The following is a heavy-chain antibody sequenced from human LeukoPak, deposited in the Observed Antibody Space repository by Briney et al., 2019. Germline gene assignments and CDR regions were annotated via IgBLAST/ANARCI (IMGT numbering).Heavy chain of an antibody. CDR2: IKGKPDGATI. CDR1: GFNFTNAW. J-gene: IGHJ4*02. Sequence: GGSLRLSCAAAGFNFTNAWMSWVRQAPGKGLEWVGRIKGKPDGATIAYPAPVKGRFTISRDDSRSSLYLQMNSLKTEDTAVYYCTTPTDLAYWGQGALVTVSS. CDR3: TTPTDLAY. V-gene: IGHV3-15*01.